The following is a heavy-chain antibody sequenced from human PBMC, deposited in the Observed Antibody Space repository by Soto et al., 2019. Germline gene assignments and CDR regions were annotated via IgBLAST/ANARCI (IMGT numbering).Heavy chain of an antibody. J-gene: IGHJ4*02. CDR2: INPSGGST. CDR1: GYTFTSYY. CDR3: ARSRELRSPIDY. D-gene: IGHD3-3*01. Sequence: QVQLVQSGAEVKKPGASVKVSCKASGYTFTSYYMHWVRQAPGQGLEWMGIINPSGGSTSYAQKFQGRVTITRDPSTSTGYMELSSLRSEDTAVYYCARSRELRSPIDYWGQGPLVTVSS. V-gene: IGHV1-46*01.